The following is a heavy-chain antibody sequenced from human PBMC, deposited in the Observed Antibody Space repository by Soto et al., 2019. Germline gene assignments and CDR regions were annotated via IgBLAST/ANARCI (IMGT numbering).Heavy chain of an antibody. CDR1: GFTFSSYG. D-gene: IGHD3-16*02. CDR3: GKGGGENDYMWGSYRPFDY. CDR2: ISYDGSNK. J-gene: IGHJ4*02. Sequence: QVQLVESGGGVVQPGRSLRLSCAASGFTFSSYGMHWVRQAPGKGLEWVAVISYDGSNKYYADSVKGRFTISRDNSKNTLYLQMNSLRAEDTAVCYCGKGGGENDYMWGSYRPFDYWGQGTLVTVSS. V-gene: IGHV3-30*18.